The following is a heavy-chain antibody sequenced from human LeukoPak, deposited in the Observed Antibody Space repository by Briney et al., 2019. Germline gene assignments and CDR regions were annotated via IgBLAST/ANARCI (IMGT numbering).Heavy chain of an antibody. J-gene: IGHJ6*02. D-gene: IGHD5-24*01. CDR3: VRAMAPLDTFNYQYAMDV. CDR1: GYTFNNYD. Sequence: ASVKVSCKASGYTFNNYDINWVRQAPGQGLEWMGWMNPNSGNTGYAQKFQGRFTLTRETFISTAYMELSSLRSDDTAVYYCVRAMAPLDTFNYQYAMDVWGQGAMVTVSS. CDR2: MNPNSGNT. V-gene: IGHV1-8*01.